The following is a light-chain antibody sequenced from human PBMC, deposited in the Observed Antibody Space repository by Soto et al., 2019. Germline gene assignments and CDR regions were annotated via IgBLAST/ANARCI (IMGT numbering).Light chain of an antibody. J-gene: IGKJ4*01. CDR3: QQNYSTPLA. V-gene: IGKV1-39*01. CDR1: QSISRD. Sequence: DIHMTQSPFSLSASVGDRVTITCRASQSISRDLTWYQQKPGKAPNLLIYAASTLESGVPSRFSGSGSGTNFTLTISSLQLEDFATYYCQQNYSTPLAFGGGTKVDIK. CDR2: AAS.